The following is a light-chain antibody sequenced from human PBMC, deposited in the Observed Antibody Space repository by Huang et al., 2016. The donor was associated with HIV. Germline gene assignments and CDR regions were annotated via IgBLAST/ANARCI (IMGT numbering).Light chain of an antibody. CDR2: GES. J-gene: IGKJ3*01. CDR3: QQSYGIPIT. CDR1: RDISTD. V-gene: IGKV1-39*01. Sequence: DIQMAQSPSSLFAAVGDNVSIPCRASRDISTDLAWYRHQPGKAPSLLAYGESNLHPGVPSRFRASGSGTHFTLTITCVQPEDFATYYCQQSYGIPITFGPGTTV.